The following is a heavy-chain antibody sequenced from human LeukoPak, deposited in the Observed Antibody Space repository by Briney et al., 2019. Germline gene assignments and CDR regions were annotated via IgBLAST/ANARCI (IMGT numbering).Heavy chain of an antibody. V-gene: IGHV3-48*01. CDR2: ISSSSSTI. CDR1: GFTFSSYS. Sequence: GGSLRLSCAASGFTFSSYSMNWVRQAPGKGLEWVSYISSSSSTIYYADSVKGRFTISRDNAKNSLYLQMNSLRAEDTAVYYCARDLEDDFWSGHFDYWGQGTLVTVSS. CDR3: ARDLEDDFWSGHFDY. J-gene: IGHJ4*02. D-gene: IGHD3-3*01.